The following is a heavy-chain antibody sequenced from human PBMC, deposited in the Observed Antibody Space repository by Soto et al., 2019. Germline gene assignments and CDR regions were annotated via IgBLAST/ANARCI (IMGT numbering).Heavy chain of an antibody. Sequence: ASMQVSCQASLYTVHHDHIDCVRQAPGKGLEWVAWINPNGGGTTYAQKFRDWVTVTRDTSIGTAYLELTGLKSDDTAIYYCAREQPKYNHSFYHYYAMGLWCQWPPGTVS. CDR1: LYTVHHDH. CDR2: INPNGGGT. V-gene: IGHV1-2*04. J-gene: IGHJ6*02. CDR3: AREQPKYNHSFYHYYAMGL. D-gene: IGHD1-20*01.